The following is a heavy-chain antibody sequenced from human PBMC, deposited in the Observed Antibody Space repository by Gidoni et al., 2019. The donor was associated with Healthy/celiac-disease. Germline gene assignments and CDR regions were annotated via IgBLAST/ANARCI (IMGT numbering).Heavy chain of an antibody. CDR3: ARGRGRRYCSGGSCYWFDP. CDR1: GYTFTSYD. Sequence: QVQLVQSGAEVKKPGASVKVSCKASGYTFTSYDLNWVRQATGQGLEWMGWMNPNSGNTGYAQKFQGRVTMTRNTSISTAYMELSSLRSEDTAVYYCARGRGRRYCSGGSCYWFDPWGQGTLVTVSS. V-gene: IGHV1-8*01. J-gene: IGHJ5*02. CDR2: MNPNSGNT. D-gene: IGHD2-15*01.